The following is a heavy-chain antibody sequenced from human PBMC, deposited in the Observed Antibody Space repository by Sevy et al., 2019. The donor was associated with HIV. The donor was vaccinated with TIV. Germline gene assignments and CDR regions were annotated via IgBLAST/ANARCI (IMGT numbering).Heavy chain of an antibody. Sequence: ASVKVSCKASGGTFSSYAISWVRQAPGQGREWMGGIIPIFGTANYAQKFQGRVTITADESTRTAYMELSSLRSEDTAVYYCARGLRRLTIFDAFDIWGQGTMVTVSS. CDR1: GGTFSSYA. CDR3: ARGLRRLTIFDAFDI. V-gene: IGHV1-69*13. D-gene: IGHD3-3*01. J-gene: IGHJ3*02. CDR2: IIPIFGTA.